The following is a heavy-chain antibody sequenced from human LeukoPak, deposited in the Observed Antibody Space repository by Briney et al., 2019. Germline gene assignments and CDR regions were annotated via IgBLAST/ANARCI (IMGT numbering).Heavy chain of an antibody. V-gene: IGHV3-21*01. J-gene: IGHJ4*02. CDR3: ARESGGALRYPYYFDY. D-gene: IGHD3-9*01. CDR2: ISSSSSYI. Sequence: PGGSLRLSCAASGFTFSSYSMNWVRQAPGKGLEWVSSISSSSSYIYYADSVKGRFTISRDNAKNSLYLQMNSLRAEDTAVYYCARESGGALRYPYYFDYWGQGTLVTVSS. CDR1: GFTFSSYS.